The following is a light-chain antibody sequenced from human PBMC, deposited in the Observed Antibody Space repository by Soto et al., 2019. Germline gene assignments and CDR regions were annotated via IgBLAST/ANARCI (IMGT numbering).Light chain of an antibody. V-gene: IGLV2-14*01. CDR2: EVS. Sequence: QSALIQPPSVSGSPGQSVTISCTGTSSDVGSYDYVSWYQQYPGKAPKLMIYEVSNRPSGDSNRFSGSKSGNTASLTISGLQAEDEADYYCSSYTTGATYVFGSGTKVTVL. J-gene: IGLJ1*01. CDR3: SSYTTGATYV. CDR1: SSDVGSYDY.